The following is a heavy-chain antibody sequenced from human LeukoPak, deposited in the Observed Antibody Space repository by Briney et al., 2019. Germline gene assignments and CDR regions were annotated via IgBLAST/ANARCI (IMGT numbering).Heavy chain of an antibody. Sequence: SVKVSCKASGGTFSSYAISWVRQAPGQGLEWMGGIIPIFGTANYAQKFQGRVTITADESTSTAHMELSSLRSEDTAVYYCARVDCSGGSCYFDYWGQGTLVTVSS. CDR1: GGTFSSYA. J-gene: IGHJ4*02. V-gene: IGHV1-69*01. CDR2: IIPIFGTA. D-gene: IGHD2-15*01. CDR3: ARVDCSGGSCYFDY.